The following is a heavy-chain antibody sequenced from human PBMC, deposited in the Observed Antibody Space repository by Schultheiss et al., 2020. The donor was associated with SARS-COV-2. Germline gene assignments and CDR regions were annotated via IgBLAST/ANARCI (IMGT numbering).Heavy chain of an antibody. CDR1: GYSISSGSYY. Sequence: SETLSLTCVVSGYSISSGSYYWSWIRQPPGKGLEWIGYIYYSGSTNYNPSLKSRVTISVDTSKNQFSLKLSSVTAADTAVYYCARDPDGDPIDYWGQGTLVTVSS. J-gene: IGHJ4*02. CDR3: ARDPDGDPIDY. V-gene: IGHV4-61*01. D-gene: IGHD4-17*01. CDR2: IYYSGST.